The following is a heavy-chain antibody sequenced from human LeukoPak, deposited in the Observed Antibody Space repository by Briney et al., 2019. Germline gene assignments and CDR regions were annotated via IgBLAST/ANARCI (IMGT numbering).Heavy chain of an antibody. Sequence: GGSLRLSCAASGFTFSSYAMSWVRQAPGKGLEWVSAISGSGGSTYYADSVNGRFTISRDNSKNTLYLQMNSLRAEDTAVYYCAKAGTTGTTAHYYMDVWGKGTTVTVSS. V-gene: IGHV3-23*01. CDR1: GFTFSSYA. CDR3: AKAGTTGTTAHYYMDV. D-gene: IGHD1-1*01. J-gene: IGHJ6*03. CDR2: ISGSGGST.